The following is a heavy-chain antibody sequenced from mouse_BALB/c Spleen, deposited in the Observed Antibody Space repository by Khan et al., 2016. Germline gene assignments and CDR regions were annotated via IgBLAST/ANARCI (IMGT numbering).Heavy chain of an antibody. CDR3: STWVRRTGAMDY. J-gene: IGHJ4*01. CDR2: ISYSGST. D-gene: IGHD2-14*01. Sequence: EVQLQESGPGLVKPSQSLSLTCTVTGYSIPSDYAWNWIRQFPGNKLEWMGYISYSGSTSYNPSLKSRISITRDTSQNQLFLPLNSVTTEDTATYDGSTWVRRTGAMDYWGQGTSVTVSS. CDR1: GYSIPSDYA. V-gene: IGHV3-2*02.